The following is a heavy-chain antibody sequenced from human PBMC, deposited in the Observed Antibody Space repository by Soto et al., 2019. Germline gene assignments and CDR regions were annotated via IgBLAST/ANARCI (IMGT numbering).Heavy chain of an antibody. V-gene: IGHV1-2*04. CDR2: INPNSGGT. CDR3: ARVAPDIVVVVAAKY. Sequence: ASVKVSCKASGYTFTGYYMHWVRQAPGQGLERMGWINPNSGGTNYAQKFQGWVTMTRDTSISTAYMELSSLRSDDTAVYYCARVAPDIVVVVAAKYWGQGTLVTVSS. D-gene: IGHD2-15*01. J-gene: IGHJ4*02. CDR1: GYTFTGYY.